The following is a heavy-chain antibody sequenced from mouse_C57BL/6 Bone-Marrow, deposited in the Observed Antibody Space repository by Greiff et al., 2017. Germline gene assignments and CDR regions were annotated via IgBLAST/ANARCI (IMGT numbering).Heavy chain of an antibody. D-gene: IGHD1-1*01. V-gene: IGHV1-55*01. CDR2: IYPGSGST. J-gene: IGHJ1*03. CDR1: GYTFTSYW. Sequence: QVHVKQPGAELVKPGASVKMSCKASGYTFTSYWITWVKQRPGQGLEWIGDIYPGSGSTNYNEKFKSKATLTVDTSSSTAYMQLSSLTSEDSAVXYGARGVRYPDWYFDVWGTGTTVTVSS. CDR3: ARGVRYPDWYFDV.